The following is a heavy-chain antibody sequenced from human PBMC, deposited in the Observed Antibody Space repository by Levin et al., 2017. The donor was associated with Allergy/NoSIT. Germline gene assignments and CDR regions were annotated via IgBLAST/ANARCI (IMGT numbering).Heavy chain of an antibody. CDR2: IYRSGDT. V-gene: IGHV4-4*02. Sequence: PSETLSLTCAVSGGSISTDNWWCWIRQPPGKGLWWVGEIYRSGDTNHNPSLRSRVTMSVDKSKNHFSLKLSSVTAADTAVYYCATVAGLCCSGVSCSYSFHSWGQGTLVTVSS. J-gene: IGHJ4*02. CDR1: GGSISTDNW. D-gene: IGHD4/OR15-4a*01. CDR3: ATVAGLCCSGVSCSYSFHS.